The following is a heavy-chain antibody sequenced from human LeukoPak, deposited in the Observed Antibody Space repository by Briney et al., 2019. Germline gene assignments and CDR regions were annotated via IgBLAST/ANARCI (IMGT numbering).Heavy chain of an antibody. CDR3: AKLVSYSYGFYYFDY. J-gene: IGHJ4*02. Sequence: GGSLRLSCAASGFTFSSYAMSWVRQAPGKGLEWVSAISGSGGSTYYADSVKGRFTISRDNSKDTLYLQMNSLRAEDTAVYYCAKLVSYSYGFYYFDYWGQGTLVTVSS. V-gene: IGHV3-23*01. D-gene: IGHD5-18*01. CDR1: GFTFSSYA. CDR2: ISGSGGST.